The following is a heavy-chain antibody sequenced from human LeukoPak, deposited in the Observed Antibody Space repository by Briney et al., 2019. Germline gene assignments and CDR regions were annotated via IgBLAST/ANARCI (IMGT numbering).Heavy chain of an antibody. V-gene: IGHV3-30*02. J-gene: IGHJ4*02. CDR1: GFTFSSYG. CDR3: AKDQNPVRGVTQLDY. Sequence: GGSLRLSCAASGFTFSSYGMHWVRQAPGKGLEWVAFIRYDGSNKCYADSVKGRFTISRDNSKNTLYLQMNSLRAEDTAVYYCAKDQNPVRGVTQLDYWGQGTLVTVSS. CDR2: IRYDGSNK. D-gene: IGHD3-10*01.